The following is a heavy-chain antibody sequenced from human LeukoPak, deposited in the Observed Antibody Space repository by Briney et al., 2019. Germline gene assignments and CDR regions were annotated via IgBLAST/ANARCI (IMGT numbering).Heavy chain of an antibody. D-gene: IGHD6-19*01. V-gene: IGHV3-33*01. Sequence: GTSLRLSCAASGFTFTDSAMHWVRRAPGAGLEWVALIRSGGSNEYYADSVKGRFTIYRDNAKNVLYLQMNRLSAEDTAMYYCARDLGYSSGHGLDVWGQGTTVTVSS. CDR1: GFTFTDSA. CDR3: ARDLGYSSGHGLDV. CDR2: IRSGGSNE. J-gene: IGHJ6*02.